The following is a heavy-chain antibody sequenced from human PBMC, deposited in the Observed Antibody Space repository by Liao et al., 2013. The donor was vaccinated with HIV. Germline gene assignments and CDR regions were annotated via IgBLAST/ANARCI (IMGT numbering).Heavy chain of an antibody. CDR2: ISTSGST. Sequence: QLQLQESGPGLVKPSETLSLTCTVSGGSISSSSYHWGWIRQPAGKGLEWIGRISTSGSTNYSPSLKSRVTISGDPSKKQFSLKLSSVTAADTAVYYCVREYYDFWSGYRPYYYYYMDVWGKGTTVTVSS. V-gene: IGHV4-61*02. D-gene: IGHD3-3*01. CDR3: VREYYDFWSGYRPYYYYYMDV. J-gene: IGHJ6*03. CDR1: GGSISSSSYH.